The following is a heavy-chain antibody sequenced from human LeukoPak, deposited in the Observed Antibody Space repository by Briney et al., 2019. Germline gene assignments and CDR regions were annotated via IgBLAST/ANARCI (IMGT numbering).Heavy chain of an antibody. Sequence: ASVKVSCKASGGTFSSYAISWVRQAPGQGLEWMGRIIPILGIANYAQKFQGRVTITADKSTSTAYMELSSLRSEDTAVYYCSRVVSYTNSGKENLFDTWGKGTRFTVSS. CDR1: GGTFSSYA. J-gene: IGHJ3*02. D-gene: IGHD2-2*02. V-gene: IGHV1-69*04. CDR2: IIPILGIA. CDR3: SRVVSYTNSGKENLFDT.